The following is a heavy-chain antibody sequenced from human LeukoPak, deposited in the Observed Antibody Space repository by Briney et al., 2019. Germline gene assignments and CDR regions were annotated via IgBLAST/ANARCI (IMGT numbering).Heavy chain of an antibody. CDR3: AKRPSDYGDYVSYFDY. D-gene: IGHD4-17*01. V-gene: IGHV3-21*01. CDR1: GFTFSKYK. Sequence: GGSLRLSCAASGFTFSKYKMNWVRQAPGKGLEWVSSISSSSSYIFYADSVKGRFTISRDNSKDTLYLQMNSLRAEDTAVYYCAKRPSDYGDYVSYFDYWGQGTLVTVSS. CDR2: ISSSSSYI. J-gene: IGHJ4*02.